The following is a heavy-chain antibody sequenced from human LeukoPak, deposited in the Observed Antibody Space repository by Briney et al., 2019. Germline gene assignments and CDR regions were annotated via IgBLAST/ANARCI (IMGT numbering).Heavy chain of an antibody. Sequence: GGSLRLSCAASGFTVSSNYMSWVRQAAGKGLEWVSVIYSGGSTYYADSVKGRFSISRDNSKNTLHLQMNSLRVEDTAVYYCARDFCSAGSCYPENWGQGTLVTVSS. CDR3: ARDFCSAGSCYPEN. D-gene: IGHD2-15*01. CDR1: GFTVSSNY. J-gene: IGHJ4*02. V-gene: IGHV3-66*01. CDR2: IYSGGST.